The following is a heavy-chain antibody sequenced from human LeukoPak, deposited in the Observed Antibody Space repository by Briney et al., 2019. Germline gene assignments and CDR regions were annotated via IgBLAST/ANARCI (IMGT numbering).Heavy chain of an antibody. CDR2: ITATSGYK. V-gene: IGHV3-21*01. CDR3: AAIRMVGDFDS. J-gene: IGHJ5*01. Sequence: GGSLSLSCLASGFTFHDYNLQWLLLTPGEGLEWVSAITATSGYKYYADSVKGRFAVTRDNAKKSLSLQMNSLRVEDTGVYYCAAIRMVGDFDSWGAPMLLTVSS. CDR1: GFTFHDYN. D-gene: IGHD1-26*01.